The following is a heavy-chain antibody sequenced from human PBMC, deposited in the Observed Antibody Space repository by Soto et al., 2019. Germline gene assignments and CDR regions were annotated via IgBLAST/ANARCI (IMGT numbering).Heavy chain of an antibody. D-gene: IGHD3-3*01. CDR3: AKGPRFLEWLLSRWYFDL. CDR2: ISGSGGST. J-gene: IGHJ2*01. CDR1: GFTFSSYA. Sequence: EVQLLESGGGLVQPGGSLRLSCAASGFTFSSYAMSWVRQAPGKGLEWVSAISGSGGSTYYADSVKGRFTISRDNPKNTLYLQMNSLRAEDTAVYYCAKGPRFLEWLLSRWYFDLWGRGTLVTVSS. V-gene: IGHV3-23*01.